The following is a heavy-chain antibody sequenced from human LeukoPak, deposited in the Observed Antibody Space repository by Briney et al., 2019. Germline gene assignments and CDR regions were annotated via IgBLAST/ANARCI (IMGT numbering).Heavy chain of an antibody. CDR3: ARDFYCSGGSCYSGYFQH. Sequence: ASVKVSCKASGYTFTSYGISWVRQAPGQGLEWMGWISAYNGNTNYAQKLQGRVTMTTDTSTSTAYMELRSLRSDDTAVYYCARDFYCSGGSCYSGYFQHWGQGTRVTVSS. J-gene: IGHJ1*01. CDR1: GYTFTSYG. V-gene: IGHV1-18*01. CDR2: ISAYNGNT. D-gene: IGHD2-15*01.